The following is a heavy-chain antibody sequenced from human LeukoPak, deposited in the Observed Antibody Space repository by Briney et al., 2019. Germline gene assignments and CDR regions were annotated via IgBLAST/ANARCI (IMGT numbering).Heavy chain of an antibody. Sequence: SETLSLTCTVSGGSISSYYWSWIRQPPGKGLEWIGYIYYSGSTNYNPSLKSRVTISVDTSKNQFSLKLSSVTAADTAVYYCARRGWDYGDYVDAVDIWGQGTMVTVSS. D-gene: IGHD4-17*01. J-gene: IGHJ3*02. CDR3: ARRGWDYGDYVDAVDI. V-gene: IGHV4-59*01. CDR2: IYYSGST. CDR1: GGSISSYY.